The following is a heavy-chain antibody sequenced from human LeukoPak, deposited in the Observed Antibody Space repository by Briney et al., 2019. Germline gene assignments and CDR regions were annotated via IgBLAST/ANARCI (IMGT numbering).Heavy chain of an antibody. D-gene: IGHD6-19*01. V-gene: IGHV3-23*01. CDR2: ISGSGGST. Sequence: GGSLRLSCAASGFTFSSYAMSWVRQAPGKGLEWGSAISGSGGSTYYADSVKGRFTISRDNSKNTLYLQMNRLRAEDTAVYHCAKHLLGQWLKAAHYYSGMDVWGQGTTVTVSS. CDR3: AKHLLGQWLKAAHYYSGMDV. CDR1: GFTFSSYA. J-gene: IGHJ6*02.